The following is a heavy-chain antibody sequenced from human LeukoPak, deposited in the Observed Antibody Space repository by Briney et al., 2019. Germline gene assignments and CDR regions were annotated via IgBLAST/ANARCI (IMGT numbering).Heavy chain of an antibody. CDR1: GFTFSSHG. CDR3: ARAYYGSGVRAFDI. D-gene: IGHD3-10*01. V-gene: IGHV3-74*01. Sequence: GGSLRLSCAASGFTFSSHGMNWVRQAPGKGLVWVSRINSDGSSTSYADSVKGRFTISRDNAKNTLYLQMNSLTAEDTAVYYCARAYYGSGVRAFDIWGQGTMVTVSS. J-gene: IGHJ3*02. CDR2: INSDGSST.